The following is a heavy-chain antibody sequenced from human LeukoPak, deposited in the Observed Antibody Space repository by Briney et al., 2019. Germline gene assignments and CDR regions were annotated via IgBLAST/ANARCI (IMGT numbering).Heavy chain of an antibody. D-gene: IGHD4-17*01. CDR3: ARDPNGDYIGAFDM. CDR2: IRGGGGSA. J-gene: IGHJ3*02. CDR1: EFTFSAYA. V-gene: IGHV3-23*01. Sequence: GGSLRLSCTASEFTFSAYAMMWVRQAPGKRPEWVSAIRGGGGSAFYADSVKGRFTISRDNSKYTLFLQMNSLRAEDTAVYYCARDPNGDYIGAFDMWGPGTMVTVSS.